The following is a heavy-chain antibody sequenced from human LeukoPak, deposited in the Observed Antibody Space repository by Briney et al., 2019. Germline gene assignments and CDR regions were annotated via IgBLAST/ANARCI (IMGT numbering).Heavy chain of an antibody. V-gene: IGHV3-11*04. CDR1: GFTFSDYY. J-gene: IGHJ6*03. CDR2: ISSSSSNI. CDR3: ARQVAEAVYYYYYMDV. Sequence: GGSLRLSCAASGFTFSDYYMSWIRQAPGKGLEWVSYISSSSSNIYYADSVKGRFTIARDNAKNSLYLQMNSLRAEDTAVYYCARQVAEAVYYYYYMDVWGKGTTVTVSS. D-gene: IGHD2-21*01.